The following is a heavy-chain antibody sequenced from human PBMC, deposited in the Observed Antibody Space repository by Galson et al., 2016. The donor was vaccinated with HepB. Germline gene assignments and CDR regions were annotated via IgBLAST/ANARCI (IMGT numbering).Heavy chain of an antibody. CDR3: TTLSGGPIA. V-gene: IGHV4-4*07. CDR2: IFDNENT. J-gene: IGHJ4*02. D-gene: IGHD3-16*01. Sequence: EPLSLTCTVSGGSMTGFYWNWIRQPAGKGPEWIGRIFDNENTNYNPSLKSRITMSVDTSKNQFSLKLSSVTDADTAVYYCTTLSGGPIAWGQGTLVTVSS. CDR1: GGSMTGFY.